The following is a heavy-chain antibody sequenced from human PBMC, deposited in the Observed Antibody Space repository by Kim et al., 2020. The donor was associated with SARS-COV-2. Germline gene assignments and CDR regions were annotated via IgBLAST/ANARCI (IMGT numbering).Heavy chain of an antibody. CDR3: AKEGGH. CDR1: GFTFTFYS. CDR2: INRSGGGT. J-gene: IGHJ4*02. Sequence: ASVKVSCKASGFTFTFYSMHWVRQAPGQGLEWMGMINRSGGGTNYAQKFQGRVTMTGDTSTNTVYMELSSLRSDDTAAYYCAKEGGHWGQGTLVTVSS. V-gene: IGHV1-46*01. D-gene: IGHD3-16*01.